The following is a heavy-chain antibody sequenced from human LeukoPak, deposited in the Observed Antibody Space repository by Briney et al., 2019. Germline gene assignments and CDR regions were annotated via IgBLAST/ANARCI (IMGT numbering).Heavy chain of an antibody. Sequence: SETLSLTCTVSGGSISSGTYYWSWIRQPAGQGLEWIGRIYTSGSTNYNPSLKSRVTISVDTSKNQLSLKLSSVTAADTAVYYCASGAWLDYWGQGALVTVSS. V-gene: IGHV4-61*02. D-gene: IGHD3-10*01. J-gene: IGHJ4*02. CDR3: ASGAWLDY. CDR2: IYTSGST. CDR1: GGSISSGTYY.